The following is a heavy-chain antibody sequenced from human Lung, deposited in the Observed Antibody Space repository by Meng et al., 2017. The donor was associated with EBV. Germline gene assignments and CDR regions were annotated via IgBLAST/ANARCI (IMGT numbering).Heavy chain of an antibody. Sequence: QGQMLRSGAKVKKPVASVKVSCKASGYTVTCYAMHWVRQAPGQRLEWMGWINAGNGNTKYSQRFQGRVTITRDTSASTAYMELSSLRSEDTTVYYCARAGYDSSGYYPQPFDYWGQGTLVTVSS. V-gene: IGHV1-3*01. D-gene: IGHD3-22*01. J-gene: IGHJ4*02. CDR3: ARAGYDSSGYYPQPFDY. CDR2: INAGNGNT. CDR1: GYTVTCYA.